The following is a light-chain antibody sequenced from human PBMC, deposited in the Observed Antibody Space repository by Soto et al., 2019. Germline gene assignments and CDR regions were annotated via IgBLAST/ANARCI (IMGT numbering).Light chain of an antibody. Sequence: DIQMTQSPSTLSSCGGDRFAITCRASQSVSAWLAWYQQKPGKAPRLLIYKASTLEIGVPSRFSGSGSGTEFTLTISSLQPDDVATYYCQQYNEYSWTFGQGTKVDI. V-gene: IGKV1-5*03. CDR1: QSVSAW. J-gene: IGKJ1*01. CDR2: KAS. CDR3: QQYNEYSWT.